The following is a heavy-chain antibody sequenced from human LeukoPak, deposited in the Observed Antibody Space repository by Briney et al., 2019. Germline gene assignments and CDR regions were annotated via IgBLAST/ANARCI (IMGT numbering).Heavy chain of an antibody. CDR1: GYTFTIYD. CDR3: ARGATAAIIFYYYYGMDV. V-gene: IGHV1-8*01. J-gene: IGHJ6*02. D-gene: IGHD6-13*01. CDR2: MNPNSGNT. Sequence: GASVKVSCKASGYTFTIYDINWVRQATGQGLEWMGWMNPNSGNTGYAQKFQGRVTMTRNTSIRTAYMELSSLRSEDTAVYYCARGATAAIIFYYYYGMDVWGQGTTVTVSS.